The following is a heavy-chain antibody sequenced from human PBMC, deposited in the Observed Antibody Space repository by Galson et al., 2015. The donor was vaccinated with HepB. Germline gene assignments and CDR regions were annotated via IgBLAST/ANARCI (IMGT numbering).Heavy chain of an antibody. Sequence: SLRLSCAASGFTFSSYAMSWVRQAPGKGLEWVSAISGSGGSTYYADSVKGRFTISRDNSKNTLHLQMNSLRAEDTAVYYCAKVGVGATVAFDIWGQGTMVTVSS. J-gene: IGHJ3*02. CDR1: GFTFSSYA. D-gene: IGHD1-26*01. V-gene: IGHV3-23*01. CDR2: ISGSGGST. CDR3: AKVGVGATVAFDI.